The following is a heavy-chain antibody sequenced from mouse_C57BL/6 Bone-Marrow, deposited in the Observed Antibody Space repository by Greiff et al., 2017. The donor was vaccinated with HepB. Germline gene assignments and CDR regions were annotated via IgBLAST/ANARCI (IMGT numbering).Heavy chain of an antibody. CDR1: GYTFTSYW. CDR2: IYPSDSET. V-gene: IGHV1-61*01. D-gene: IGHD1-1*01. Sequence: QVQLQQPGAELVRPGSSVKLSCKASGYTFTSYWMDWVKQRPGQGLEWIGNIYPSDSETHYNQKFKDKATLTVDKSSSTAYMQLSSLTSEDSAFYYCARSITTVVAGDYFDYWGQGTTLTVSS. CDR3: ARSITTVVAGDYFDY. J-gene: IGHJ2*01.